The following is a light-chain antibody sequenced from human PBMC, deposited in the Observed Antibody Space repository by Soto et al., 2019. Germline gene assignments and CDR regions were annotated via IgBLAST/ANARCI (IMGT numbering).Light chain of an antibody. Sequence: DIQMTQSPSTLSASVGDRVTITCRASQSINNWLAWYQQKPGKAPKLLIYKASNLDIGVPSRFSGSGSGIEFTLTISSLQPDDFATCYCQQYDTYWTFGQGTKVEIK. V-gene: IGKV1-5*03. CDR3: QQYDTYWT. J-gene: IGKJ1*01. CDR2: KAS. CDR1: QSINNW.